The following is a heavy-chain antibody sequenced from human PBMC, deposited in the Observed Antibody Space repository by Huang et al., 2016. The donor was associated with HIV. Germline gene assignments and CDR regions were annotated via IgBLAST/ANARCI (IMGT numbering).Heavy chain of an antibody. J-gene: IGHJ4*02. D-gene: IGHD5-12*01. CDR2: LRCDRSNQ. V-gene: IGHV3-30*02. CDR3: ARDSRWGIVATTLSYFDY. Sequence: QPKLVESGGGVVQRGGSLRLSCAASEFNFHVYGMHWLRPAPGNGLGGVTMLRCDRSNQYYMGSGNGLFTISRDNSKKMLFLEMDNLRPEDTAVYFCARDSRWGIVATTLSYFDYWGQGTLVTVSS. CDR1: EFNFHVYG.